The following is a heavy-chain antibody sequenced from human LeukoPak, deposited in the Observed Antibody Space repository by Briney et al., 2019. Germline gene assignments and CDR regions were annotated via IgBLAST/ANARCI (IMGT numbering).Heavy chain of an antibody. Sequence: GGSLRLSCAASGFTFSSYAMSWVRQAPGKGLEWVSAISGSGGSTYYADSVKGRFTISRDNSKNTLYLQMNSLRAEDTAVYYCAKGAPVLLWFGEPRPFDYWGQGTLVTVSS. CDR2: ISGSGGST. CDR1: GFTFSSYA. CDR3: AKGAPVLLWFGEPRPFDY. J-gene: IGHJ4*02. D-gene: IGHD3-10*01. V-gene: IGHV3-23*01.